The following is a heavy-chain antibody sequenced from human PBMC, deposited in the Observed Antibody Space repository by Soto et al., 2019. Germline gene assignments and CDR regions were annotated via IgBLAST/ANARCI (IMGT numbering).Heavy chain of an antibody. D-gene: IGHD3-10*01. CDR3: ASLPSGTMVRGVINLDV. J-gene: IGHJ6*02. CDR2: ISSSSSTI. CDR1: GFTFSSYS. Sequence: GGSLRLSCAASGFTFSSYSMNWVRQAPGKGLEWVSYISSSSSTIYYADSVKGRFTISRDNAKNSLYLQMNSLRDEDTAVYYCASLPSGTMVRGVINLDVWGQGTTVTVSS. V-gene: IGHV3-48*02.